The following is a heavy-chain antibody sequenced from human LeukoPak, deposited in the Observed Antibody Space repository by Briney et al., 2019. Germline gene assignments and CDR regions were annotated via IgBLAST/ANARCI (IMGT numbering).Heavy chain of an antibody. CDR1: GGSISSSSYY. Sequence: SETLSLTCTVSGGSISSSSYYRGWIRQPPGKGLEWIGSIYYSGSTNYNPSLKSRVTISVDTSKNQFSLKLSSVTAADTAVYYCARLRGITMVRGARFDYWGQGTLVTVSS. J-gene: IGHJ4*02. CDR3: ARLRGITMVRGARFDY. D-gene: IGHD3-10*01. V-gene: IGHV4-39*07. CDR2: IYYSGST.